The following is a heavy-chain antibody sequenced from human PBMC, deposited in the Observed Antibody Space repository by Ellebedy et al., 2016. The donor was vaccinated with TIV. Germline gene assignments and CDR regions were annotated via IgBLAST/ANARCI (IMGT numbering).Heavy chain of an antibody. Sequence: AASVKVSCKASGYSFTGHYMHWVRQAPGQGLEWMGWVNPDSGVTKYAQKFQGRVTMTRDTSISTAYLEVSRLTSDDTAIYYCARDRYYETTGSNVFDIWGQGTRVTVSS. J-gene: IGHJ3*02. CDR3: ARDRYYETTGSNVFDI. CDR1: GYSFTGHY. CDR2: VNPDSGVT. V-gene: IGHV1-2*02. D-gene: IGHD3-9*01.